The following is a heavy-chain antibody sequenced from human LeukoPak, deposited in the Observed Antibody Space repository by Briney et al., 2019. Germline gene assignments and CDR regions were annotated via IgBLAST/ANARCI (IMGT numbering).Heavy chain of an antibody. Sequence: PGGSLRLSCAASGFTFSSYGMHWVRQAPGKGLEWVAVISYDGSNKYYADSVKGRFTISRDNSKNTLYLQMNSLRAEDTAVYYCATLAEIFGVVRYMDVWGQGTTVTVSS. CDR3: ATLAEIFGVVRYMDV. V-gene: IGHV3-30*03. D-gene: IGHD3-3*01. CDR2: ISYDGSNK. J-gene: IGHJ6*02. CDR1: GFTFSSYG.